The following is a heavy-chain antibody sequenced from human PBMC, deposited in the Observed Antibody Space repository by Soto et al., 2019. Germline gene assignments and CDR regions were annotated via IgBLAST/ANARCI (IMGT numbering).Heavy chain of an antibody. Sequence: ASVKVSCKASGYTFTSYAMHWVRQAPGQRLEWMGWINAGNGNTKYSQKFQGRVTITRDTSASTVYMELSSLRSEDTAVYYCARDTYYYVSGVLDPWGQGTLVTVSS. CDR2: INAGNGNT. CDR1: GYTFTSYA. V-gene: IGHV1-3*01. J-gene: IGHJ5*02. D-gene: IGHD3-10*01. CDR3: ARDTYYYVSGVLDP.